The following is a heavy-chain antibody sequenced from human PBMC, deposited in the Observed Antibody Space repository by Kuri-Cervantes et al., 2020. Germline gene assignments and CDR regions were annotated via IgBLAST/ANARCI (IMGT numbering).Heavy chain of an antibody. D-gene: IGHD3-22*01. CDR2: IKQDGSEK. CDR3: ARGGNSGYYYAAFDI. CDR1: GFTFSSYW. V-gene: IGHV3-7*01. Sequence: GESLKISCAASGFTFSSYWMSWVRQAPGKGLEWVANIKQDGSEKYYADSVKGRFTISRDNAKKSLSVLMNSLRAEDTAVYYCARGGNSGYYYAAFDIWGQGTMVTVSS. J-gene: IGHJ3*02.